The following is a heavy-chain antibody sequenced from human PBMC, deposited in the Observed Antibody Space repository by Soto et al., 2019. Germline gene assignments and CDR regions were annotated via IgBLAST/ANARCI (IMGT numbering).Heavy chain of an antibody. CDR2: TYYRSQWYN. CDR1: VDSVSSNSAA. CDR3: ARGGYYSGWH. J-gene: IGHJ4*02. Sequence: SQTLSLTCDISVDSVSSNSAAWHWIRQSPSRGLEWLGRTYYRSQWYNDYAVSVKGRITINPDTSKNQFSLQLNSVTPEDTAVYYCARGGYYSGWHWGQGGLVTVS. D-gene: IGHD6-19*01. V-gene: IGHV6-1*01.